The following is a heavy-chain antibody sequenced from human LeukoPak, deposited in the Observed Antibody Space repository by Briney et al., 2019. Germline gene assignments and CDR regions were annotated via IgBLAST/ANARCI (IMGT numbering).Heavy chain of an antibody. Sequence: GGSLRLSCAASGFTFSYYWMHWVRQAPGKGLVWVSRINSEGTSTSFADSVKGRFTVSRDNAKSTLYLQMNSLRPEDTAVYYCVRSYRDLTGYYNHFDYWGQGNLVTVSS. CDR1: GFTFSYYW. CDR3: VRSYRDLTGYYNHFDY. V-gene: IGHV3-74*01. D-gene: IGHD3-9*01. CDR2: INSEGTST. J-gene: IGHJ4*02.